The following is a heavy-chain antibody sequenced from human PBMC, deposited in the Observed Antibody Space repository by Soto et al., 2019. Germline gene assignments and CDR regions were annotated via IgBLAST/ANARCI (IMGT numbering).Heavy chain of an antibody. V-gene: IGHV1-8*01. CDR3: AGGPGRITMTATIWPQNEKLDP. D-gene: IGHD3-22*01. CDR1: GYTFTSYD. Sequence: ASVKVSCKASGYTFTSYDINWVRQATGQGLEWMGWMNPNSGNTGYAQKFQGRVTMTRNTSISTAYMELSSLRSEDTAVYYCAGGPGRITMTATIWPQNEKLDPWGQGTLVTVSS. CDR2: MNPNSGNT. J-gene: IGHJ5*02.